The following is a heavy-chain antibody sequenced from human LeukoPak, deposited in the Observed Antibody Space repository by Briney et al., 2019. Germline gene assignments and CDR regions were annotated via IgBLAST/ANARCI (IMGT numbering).Heavy chain of an antibody. CDR2: IYHSGST. V-gene: IGHV4-39*07. D-gene: IGHD2-2*01. CDR1: GGSISSSSYY. CDR3: ARDKSYCTSISCYYNWFDP. Sequence: KPSETLSLTCTVSGGSISSSSYYWGWIRQPPGKGLEWIGSIYHSGSTYYNPSLKSRVTISVDTSKNQFSLKLSSVTAADTAVYYCARDKSYCTSISCYYNWFDPWGQGTRVTVSS. J-gene: IGHJ5*02.